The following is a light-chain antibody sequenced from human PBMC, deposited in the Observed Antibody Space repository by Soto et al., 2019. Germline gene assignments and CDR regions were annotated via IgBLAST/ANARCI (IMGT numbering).Light chain of an antibody. Sequence: QSALTQPASVSGSPGQSITISCTGTSSDVGGYNHVSWYQQHPGKAPKLMIYDVTNRPSGVSNRFSSSKSGNTASLTISGLQAEDEADYYCSSYTSSSTLVFGGGTKLTVL. V-gene: IGLV2-14*01. CDR2: DVT. CDR3: SSYTSSSTLV. J-gene: IGLJ3*02. CDR1: SSDVGGYNH.